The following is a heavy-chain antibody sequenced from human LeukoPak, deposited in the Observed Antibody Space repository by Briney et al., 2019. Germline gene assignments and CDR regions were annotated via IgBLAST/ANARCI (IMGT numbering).Heavy chain of an antibody. CDR2: ISGSGGST. CDR1: GFTFSSYA. Sequence: GGSLRLSCAASGFTFSSYAMSWVRQAPGKGLEWVSAISGSGGSTYYADSVKGRFTISRDNSKNTLYLQMNSLRAEDTAVYYCAKDSPSITMVRGVLDYWGQGTLVTVSS. J-gene: IGHJ4*02. CDR3: AKDSPSITMVRGVLDY. D-gene: IGHD3-10*01. V-gene: IGHV3-23*01.